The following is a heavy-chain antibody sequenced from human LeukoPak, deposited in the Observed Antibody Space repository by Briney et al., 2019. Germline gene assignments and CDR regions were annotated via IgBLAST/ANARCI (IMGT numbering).Heavy chain of an antibody. Sequence: SQTLSLTCTVSGGSISSYYWSWIRQPPGKGLEWIGYIYYSGSTNYSPSLKSRLTISVDTSKNQFSLKLSSVTAADTAVYYCARDGYTYGPFDYWGQGTLVTVSS. CDR3: ARDGYTYGPFDY. CDR1: GGSISSYY. V-gene: IGHV4-59*01. D-gene: IGHD5-18*01. CDR2: IYYSGST. J-gene: IGHJ4*02.